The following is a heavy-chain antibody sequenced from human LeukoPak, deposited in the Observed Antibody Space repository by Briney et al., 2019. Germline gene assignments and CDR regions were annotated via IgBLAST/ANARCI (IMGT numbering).Heavy chain of an antibody. Sequence: GESLKISCKGSGYSFTSYWIGWVRQMPGKGLEWMGIIYPGDSDTRYSPSFQGQVTISADKSVSTAYLQWSSLKASDTAMYYCARQMGGMATISLFDYWGQGTLVTVSS. CDR1: GYSFTSYW. CDR3: ARQMGGMATISLFDY. D-gene: IGHD5-24*01. V-gene: IGHV5-51*01. J-gene: IGHJ4*02. CDR2: IYPGDSDT.